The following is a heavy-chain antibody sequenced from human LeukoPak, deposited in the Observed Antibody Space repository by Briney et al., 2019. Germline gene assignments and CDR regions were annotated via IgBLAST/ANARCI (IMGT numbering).Heavy chain of an antibody. CDR3: ARDNSGSYGNAFDI. D-gene: IGHD1-26*01. CDR2: INPNSGGT. J-gene: IGHJ3*02. V-gene: IGHV1-2*02. Sequence: ASVKVSCKAFGYTFTSNYMHWVRQAPGQGLEWMGWINPNSGGTNYAQKFQGRVTMTRDTSISTAYMELSRLRSDDTAVYYCARDNSGSYGNAFDIWGQGTMVTVSS. CDR1: GYTFTSNY.